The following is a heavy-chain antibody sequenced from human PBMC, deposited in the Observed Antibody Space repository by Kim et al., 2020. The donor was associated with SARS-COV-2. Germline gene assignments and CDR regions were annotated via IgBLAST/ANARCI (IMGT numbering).Heavy chain of an antibody. CDR2: IYSGGSST. J-gene: IGHJ4*02. D-gene: IGHD4-17*01. V-gene: IGHV3-23*03. CDR1: GFTFSSYA. Sequence: GGSLRRSCAASGFTFSSYAMSWVRQAPGKGLEWVSVIYSGGSSTYYADSGKGRFTISRDNSKNTLYLQMNSLRAEDTAVYYCAKVGSDYGDYYFDYWGQGTLVTVSS. CDR3: AKVGSDYGDYYFDY.